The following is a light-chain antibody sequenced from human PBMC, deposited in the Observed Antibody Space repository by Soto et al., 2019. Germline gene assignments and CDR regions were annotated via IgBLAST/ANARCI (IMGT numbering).Light chain of an antibody. Sequence: THSPGTLSLSPGERATLSCRASQKVSTSLSWYHQRPGQEPRLLINYASTRVAGIPATFSGSRSGTEFILTISSLLSEDFAVYYCRQCNNWRWTFGQGTKVDIK. CDR3: RQCNNWRWT. CDR2: YAS. J-gene: IGKJ1*01. CDR1: QKVSTS. V-gene: IGKV3-15*01.